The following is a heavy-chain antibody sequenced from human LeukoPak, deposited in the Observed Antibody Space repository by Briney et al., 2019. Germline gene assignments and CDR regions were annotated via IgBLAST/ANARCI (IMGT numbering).Heavy chain of an antibody. CDR1: GLTVSSNY. V-gene: IGHV3-53*01. D-gene: IGHD4-17*01. CDR2: IYSVSST. Sequence: GGSLRLSCAASGLTVSSNYMSWVRQAPGMGLEWVSDIYSVSSTFYADSVKGRFTISRDNSKNSLHLQMNSLRVEDTAVYYCARGEDYGDFFDYWGQGTLVTVSS. J-gene: IGHJ4*02. CDR3: ARGEDYGDFFDY.